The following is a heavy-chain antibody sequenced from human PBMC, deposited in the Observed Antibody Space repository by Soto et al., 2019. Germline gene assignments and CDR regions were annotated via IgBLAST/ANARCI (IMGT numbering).Heavy chain of an antibody. Sequence: QVQLGQSGGEVKKPGASVKVSCKDSGYTFNTYGIIWVRQAPGQGLEWMGWISTYNGNTNYAQKVQDRVNMTIDTSTTTDYIELRSLRNDDTAVYYCPRRLGYYYYGGDVWGQGTTVAVSS. CDR2: ISTYNGNT. V-gene: IGHV1-18*01. CDR3: PRRLGYYYYGGDV. D-gene: IGHD3-16*01. J-gene: IGHJ6*01. CDR1: GYTFNTYG.